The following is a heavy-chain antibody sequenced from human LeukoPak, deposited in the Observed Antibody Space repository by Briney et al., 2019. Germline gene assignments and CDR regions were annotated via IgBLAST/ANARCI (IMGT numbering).Heavy chain of an antibody. V-gene: IGHV1-18*01. CDR3: AREGDCSGGSCSSPVYYYYYGMDV. CDR2: INGHNGKT. J-gene: IGHJ6*02. Sequence: ASVKVSCKTSGYTFCDYGISWVRQAPGQGLEWMGWINGHNGKTKFAREFQGRLTLTTEKSTSTVYMELTSLRSDDTAVFYCAREGDCSGGSCSSPVYYYYYGMDVWGQGTTVTVSS. D-gene: IGHD2-15*01. CDR1: GYTFCDYG.